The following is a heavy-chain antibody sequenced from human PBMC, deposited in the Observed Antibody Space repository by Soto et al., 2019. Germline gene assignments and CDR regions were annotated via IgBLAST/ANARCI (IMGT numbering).Heavy chain of an antibody. D-gene: IGHD6-19*01. CDR1: GGTISSGGYY. Sequence: TLSLTSTVSGGTISSGGYYWSWIRQHPGKGLEWIGYIYYSGSTYYNPSLKSRVTISVDTSKNQFSLKLSSVTAADTAVYYCARALIAVAGKYNWFDPWGQGTLVTVSS. V-gene: IGHV4-31*03. CDR3: ARALIAVAGKYNWFDP. J-gene: IGHJ5*02. CDR2: IYYSGST.